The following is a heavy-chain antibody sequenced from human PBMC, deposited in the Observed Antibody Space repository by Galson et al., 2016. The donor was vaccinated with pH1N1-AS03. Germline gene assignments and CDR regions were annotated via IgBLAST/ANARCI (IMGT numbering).Heavy chain of an antibody. V-gene: IGHV4-59*01. CDR2: HSGST. J-gene: IGHJ2*01. CDR3: ARDTGGWYFDL. D-gene: IGHD1-1*01. Sequence: HSGSTNYNPSLKSRVTISIDTSKNQFSLKLSSVTAADTAVYYCARDTGGWYFDLWGRGTLVTVSS.